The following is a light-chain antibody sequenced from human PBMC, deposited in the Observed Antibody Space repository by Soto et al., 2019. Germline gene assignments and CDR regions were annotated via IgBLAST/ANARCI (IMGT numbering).Light chain of an antibody. J-gene: IGKJ2*01. Sequence: EIVMSQAPATMYVSLGEIDTLSCRASQSDTTYLAWYQQKPGQDPRLLVYGASTRATGIPARFSGSGAETDFTLTISSLQSEDFAVYYCQQYKSWPPAYTFGQGEKLEI. CDR3: QQYKSWPPAYT. V-gene: IGKV3-15*01. CDR2: GAS. CDR1: QSDTTY.